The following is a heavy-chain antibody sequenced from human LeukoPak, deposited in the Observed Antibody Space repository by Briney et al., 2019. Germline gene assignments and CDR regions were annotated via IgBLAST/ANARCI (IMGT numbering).Heavy chain of an antibody. D-gene: IGHD3-3*01. CDR2: ISVYNGNT. J-gene: IGHJ4*02. CDR3: ARKVSWSGYADY. CDR1: GYTFTING. Sequence: ASVDVSCKASGYTFTINGIMWVRQAPGQGLEWMGWISVYNGNTKYAQKLQGRVTMTADTSTSTAYMELRSLKFDDTAVYYCARKVSWSGYADYWGQGTLVSVSS. V-gene: IGHV1-18*01.